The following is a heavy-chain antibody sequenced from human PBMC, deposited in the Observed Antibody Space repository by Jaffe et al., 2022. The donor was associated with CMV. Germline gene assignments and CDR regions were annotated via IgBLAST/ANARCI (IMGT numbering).Heavy chain of an antibody. J-gene: IGHJ6*02. V-gene: IGHV1-69*01. CDR3: ARAQIISTRVSYYYYGMDV. CDR1: GGTFSSYA. D-gene: IGHD3-10*01. CDR2: IIPIFGTA. Sequence: QVQLVQSGAEVKKPGSSVKVSCKASGGTFSSYAISWVRQAPGQGLEWMGGIIPIFGTANYAQKFQGRVTITADESTSTAYMELSSLRSEDTAVYYCARAQIISTRVSYYYYGMDVWGQGTTVTVSS.